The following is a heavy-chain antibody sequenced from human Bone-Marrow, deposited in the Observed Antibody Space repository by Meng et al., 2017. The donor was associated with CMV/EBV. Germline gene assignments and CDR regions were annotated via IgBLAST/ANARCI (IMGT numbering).Heavy chain of an antibody. CDR3: ARVLQIIMAARHGWFDP. V-gene: IGHV3-7*01. J-gene: IGHJ5*02. D-gene: IGHD6-6*01. CDR2: IKEDGGEE. CDR1: GFTFSSYW. Sequence: GESLKISCAASGFTFSSYWMTWVRQAPGRGLEWVANIKEDGGEEYYVDSVKGRFTISRDNAKNSLYLQMNSLRAEDTAVYYCARVLQIIMAARHGWFDPWGQGTLVTVSS.